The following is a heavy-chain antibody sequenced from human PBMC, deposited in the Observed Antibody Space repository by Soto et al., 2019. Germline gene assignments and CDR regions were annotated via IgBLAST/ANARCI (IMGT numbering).Heavy chain of an antibody. CDR3: ARPSPMSYYYYGMDV. V-gene: IGHV5-51*01. CDR2: IYPGESDT. Sequence: GESLKISCKGSAYSFTKYWIAWVRQMPGKGLEWMGIIYPGESDTRYSPSFQGQVTISADKSISTAYLQWSSLKASATAAYYCARPSPMSYYYYGMDVWGQGTTVTVSS. CDR1: AYSFTKYW. J-gene: IGHJ6*02.